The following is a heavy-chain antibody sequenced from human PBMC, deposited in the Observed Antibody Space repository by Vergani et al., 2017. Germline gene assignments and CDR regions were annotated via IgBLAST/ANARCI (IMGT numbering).Heavy chain of an antibody. J-gene: IGHJ3*02. CDR1: GYSISSGYY. CDR2: IYHSGST. D-gene: IGHD3-3*01. Sequence: QVQLQESGPGLVKPSETLSLTCTVSGYSISSGYYWGWIRQPPGKGLEWIGSIYHSGSTYYNPSLKSRVTISVDTSKNQFSLKLSSVTAADTAVYYCARHVTYYDFWSGPHDAFDIWGQGTMVTVSS. CDR3: ARHVTYYDFWSGPHDAFDI. V-gene: IGHV4-38-2*02.